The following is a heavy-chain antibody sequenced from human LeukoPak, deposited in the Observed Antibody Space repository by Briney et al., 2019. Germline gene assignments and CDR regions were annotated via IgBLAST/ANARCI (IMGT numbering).Heavy chain of an antibody. CDR2: ISYDGRNK. Sequence: GGSLRLSCVASGFTFSTYAMHWVRQAPGKGLEWVAVISYDGRNKYYADSVKGRFTISRDNSKNTLYLQMNSLRAEDTAVYYCARVVDYWGQGTLVTVSS. CDR3: ARVVDY. J-gene: IGHJ4*02. CDR1: GFTFSTYA. V-gene: IGHV3-30*04.